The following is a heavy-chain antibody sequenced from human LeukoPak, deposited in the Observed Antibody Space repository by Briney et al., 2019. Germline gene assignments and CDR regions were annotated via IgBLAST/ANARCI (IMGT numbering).Heavy chain of an antibody. CDR2: IYISGST. V-gene: IGHV4-61*02. CDR3: TRDLWYGGPSYNYGLDV. D-gene: IGHD1-26*01. CDR1: GGSLSTVRNY. J-gene: IGHJ6*02. Sequence: SQTLSLTCTVSGGSLSTVRNYWHWLRQSAGKGLEWIGRIYISGSTDYNPSLKSRVTMSLDRSKSQFSLELSSVTAADAAVYYCTRDLWYGGPSYNYGLDVWGQGTTVTVSS.